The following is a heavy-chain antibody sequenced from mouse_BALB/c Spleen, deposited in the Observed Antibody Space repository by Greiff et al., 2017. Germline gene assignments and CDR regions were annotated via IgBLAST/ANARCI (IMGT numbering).Heavy chain of an antibody. CDR3: ARAPYGNYDGYYAMDY. Sequence: VQLVESGPGLVAPSQSLSITCTVSGFSLTSYGVHWVRQPPGKGLEWLGVIWAGGSTNYNSALMSRLSISKDNSKSQVFLKMNSLQTDDTAMYYCARAPYGNYDGYYAMDYWGQGTSVTVSS. CDR1: GFSLTSYG. D-gene: IGHD2-1*01. CDR2: IWAGGST. V-gene: IGHV2-9*02. J-gene: IGHJ4*01.